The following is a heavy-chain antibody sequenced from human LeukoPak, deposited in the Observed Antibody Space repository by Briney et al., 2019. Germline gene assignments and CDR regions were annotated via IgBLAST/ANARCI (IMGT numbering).Heavy chain of an antibody. CDR3: AREPPTGHYDFWSGPAYYFDY. J-gene: IGHJ4*02. V-gene: IGHV1-24*01. Sequence: ASVKVSCKVSGYTLTELSMHWVRQAPGKGLEWMGGFDPEDGETIYAQKFQGRVTMTEDTSTDTAYMELSSLRSEDTAVYYCAREPPTGHYDFWSGPAYYFDYWGQGTLVTVSS. D-gene: IGHD3-3*01. CDR2: FDPEDGET. CDR1: GYTLTELS.